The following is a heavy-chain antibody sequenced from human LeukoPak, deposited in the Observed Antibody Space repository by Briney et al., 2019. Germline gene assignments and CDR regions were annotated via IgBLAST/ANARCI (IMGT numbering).Heavy chain of an antibody. V-gene: IGHV3-33*01. Sequence: PGRSLRLSCEVSGFRLSDYGMQWVRQAPGKGLEWVAVTRYDESKKNYGESVKGRFTISKDDSKSTLFLQMNSLRVEDTAIYYCARWGGNREYYFGHWGQGTLVTVSS. D-gene: IGHD3-10*01. CDR3: ARWGGNREYYFGH. J-gene: IGHJ4*02. CDR1: GFRLSDYG. CDR2: TRYDESKK.